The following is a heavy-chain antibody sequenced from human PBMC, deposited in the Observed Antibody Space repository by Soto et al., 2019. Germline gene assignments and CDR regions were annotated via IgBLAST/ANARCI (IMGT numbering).Heavy chain of an antibody. CDR1: GFTFSSYA. V-gene: IGHV3-23*01. J-gene: IGHJ6*02. D-gene: IGHD2-2*01. CDR2: ISGSGGST. CDR3: ATDSPVVPAAIDYYYYGMDV. Sequence: GGSLRLSCAASGFTFSSYAMSWVRQAPGKGLEWVSAISGSGGSTYYADSVKGRFTIPRDNSKNTLYLQMNSLRAEDTAVYYCATDSPVVPAAIDYYYYGMDVWGQGPTVIVSS.